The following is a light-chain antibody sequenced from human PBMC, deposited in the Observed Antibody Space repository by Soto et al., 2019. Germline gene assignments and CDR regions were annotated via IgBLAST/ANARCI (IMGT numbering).Light chain of an antibody. CDR3: QQYNSYPLT. V-gene: IGKV1-5*01. CDR2: DPS. CDR1: QSISSW. J-gene: IGKJ4*01. Sequence: DIQMTQSPSTLSASVGDRVTITCRASQSISSWLAWYQQKPGKAPKLLIYDPSSLESGVPSRFSGSGSGTEFTLNISSLQPDDFATYYCQQYNSYPLTFGGGTKVEIK.